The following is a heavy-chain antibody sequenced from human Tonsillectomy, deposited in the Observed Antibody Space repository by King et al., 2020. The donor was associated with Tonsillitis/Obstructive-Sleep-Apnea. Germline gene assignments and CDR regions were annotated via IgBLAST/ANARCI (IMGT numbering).Heavy chain of an antibody. CDR2: IYWDDDK. V-gene: IGHV2-5*02. D-gene: IGHD3-16*02. Sequence: ITLKESGPTLVKPTQALTLTCTFSGFSLSTSGVAVGWIRQPPGKALEWLALIYWDDDKRYSPSLKSRLTITKDTSKNQVVITMTNMDPVDTATYFCAHSNSDYDYVWGRYRYSKWGQGTLVTVSS. J-gene: IGHJ4*02. CDR3: AHSNSDYDYVWGRYRYSK. CDR1: GFSLSTSGVA.